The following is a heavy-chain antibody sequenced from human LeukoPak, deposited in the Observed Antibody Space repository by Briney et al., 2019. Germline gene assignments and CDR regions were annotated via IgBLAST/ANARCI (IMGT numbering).Heavy chain of an antibody. Sequence: SETLSLTCTVSGGSISSNKYYWGWIRQPPGKGLEWIGSIYYSGSTYYNPSLKSRVTISVDTSKNQFSLKLSSVTAAHTAVFYCATPYSGGYHGLDIWGQGTMVTVSS. CDR1: GGSISSNKYY. CDR2: IYYSGST. V-gene: IGHV4-39*01. D-gene: IGHD1-26*01. J-gene: IGHJ3*02. CDR3: ATPYSGGYHGLDI.